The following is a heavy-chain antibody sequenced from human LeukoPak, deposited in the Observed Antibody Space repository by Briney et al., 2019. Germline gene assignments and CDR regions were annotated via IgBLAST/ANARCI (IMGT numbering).Heavy chain of an antibody. CDR3: ARGRLGYHYDSSGYYGGLSSRFAYFNY. CDR2: IYYSGST. Sequence: SETLSLTCTVSGGSISSYYWSWIRQPPGKGLEWIGYIYYSGSTNYNPSLKSRVTISVDTSKNQFSLKLSSVTAADTAVYYCARGRLGYHYDSSGYYGGLSSRFAYFNYWGQGTLVTVSS. D-gene: IGHD3-22*01. CDR1: GGSISSYY. J-gene: IGHJ4*02. V-gene: IGHV4-59*12.